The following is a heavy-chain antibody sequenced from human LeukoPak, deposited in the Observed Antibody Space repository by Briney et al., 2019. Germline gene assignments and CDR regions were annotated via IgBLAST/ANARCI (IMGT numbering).Heavy chain of an antibody. J-gene: IGHJ3*02. Sequence: SGTLSLTCAVSGDSINSSNWWSWVRQPPGKGLEWIGEMYHTGSTNYNSSLKSRVTISPDKSKNQFSLKLSSVTAADTAVYYCARVYDGYAFDIWGQGTMVTVFS. CDR2: MYHTGST. CDR3: ARVYDGYAFDI. CDR1: GDSINSSNW. D-gene: IGHD1-1*01. V-gene: IGHV4-4*02.